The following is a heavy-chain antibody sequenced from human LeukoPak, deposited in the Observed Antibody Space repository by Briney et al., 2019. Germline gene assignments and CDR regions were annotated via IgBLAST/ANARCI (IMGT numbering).Heavy chain of an antibody. J-gene: IGHJ4*02. V-gene: IGHV3-15*01. CDR1: GFTFSNAW. D-gene: IGHD2-21*02. Sequence: PGGSLRLSCAASGFTFSNAWMSWVRQAPGKGLEWVGRIKSKTDGGTTDYAAPVKGRFTISRDDSKNTLYLQMNSLKTEDTAVYYCTTDPFVVVTAIEGYFDYWGQETLVTVSS. CDR2: IKSKTDGGTT. CDR3: TTDPFVVVTAIEGYFDY.